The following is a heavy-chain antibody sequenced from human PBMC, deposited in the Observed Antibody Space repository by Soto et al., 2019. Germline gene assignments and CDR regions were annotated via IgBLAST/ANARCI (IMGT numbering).Heavy chain of an antibody. V-gene: IGHV1-18*01. Sequence: QVHLVQSGAEVKKPGASVKVSCKGSGYAFTTYGITWVRQAPGQGLEWMGWISAHNGNTNYAQKLQDRVPVTRDTSTSTAYMELRSLRSDDTDVYYCARGRYGNYWGQGALVTVSS. J-gene: IGHJ4*02. D-gene: IGHD1-1*01. CDR2: ISAHNGNT. CDR1: GYAFTTYG. CDR3: ARGRYGNY.